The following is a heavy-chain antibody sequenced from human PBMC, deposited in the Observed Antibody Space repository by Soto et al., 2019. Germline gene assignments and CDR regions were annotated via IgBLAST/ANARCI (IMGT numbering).Heavy chain of an antibody. V-gene: IGHV4-4*02. Sequence: SETLSLTCSVSGGSISSGDYYWSWVRQPPGKGLEWIGEIYHSGSTNYNPSLKSRVTISVDKSKTQFSLRLSSVTAADTAVYYCARVISPMAPSDYWGQGTLVTVSS. CDR3: ARVISPMAPSDY. CDR1: GGSISSGDYY. CDR2: IYHSGST. D-gene: IGHD3-10*01. J-gene: IGHJ4*02.